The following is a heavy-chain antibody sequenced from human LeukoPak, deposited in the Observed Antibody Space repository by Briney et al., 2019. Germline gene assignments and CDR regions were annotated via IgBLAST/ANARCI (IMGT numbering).Heavy chain of an antibody. CDR3: AKGAEIDH. J-gene: IGHJ4*02. CDR2: MTGPADTT. CDR1: GFNFNNFA. Sequence: GGALRLSCAATGFNFNNFAMSWVRQAPGKGPEWLSAMTGPADTTYYAESVKGRFTISRDYSKSMVYLQMNSLRVEDTAIYYCAKGAEIDHWGQGTLVTVSS. V-gene: IGHV3-23*01.